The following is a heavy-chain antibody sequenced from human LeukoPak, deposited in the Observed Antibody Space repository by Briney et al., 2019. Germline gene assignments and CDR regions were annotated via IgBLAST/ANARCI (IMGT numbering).Heavy chain of an antibody. CDR3: ARAYYDSSVWEPFDY. CDR2: INPNSGGT. D-gene: IGHD3-22*01. J-gene: IGHJ4*02. V-gene: IGHV1-2*02. Sequence: ASVKVSCKASGYTFTGYYMHWVRQAPGQGLEWMGWINPNSGGTNYAQKFQGRVTMTRDTSISTAYMELSRLRSDDTAVYYCARAYYDSSVWEPFDYWGQGTLVTVSS. CDR1: GYTFTGYY.